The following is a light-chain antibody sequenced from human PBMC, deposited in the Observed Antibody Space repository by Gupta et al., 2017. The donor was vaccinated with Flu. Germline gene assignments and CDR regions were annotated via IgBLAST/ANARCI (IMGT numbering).Light chain of an antibody. CDR1: QSLVHRNGNTY. CDR2: RVS. CDR3: MQGTHWPT. Sequence: DVVMTQSPLSLPVTLGQPASISCRSSQSLVHRNGNTYLTWFQQRPGQSPRRLIYRVSNRDSGVPDRLSGSGSGTDFTLKISRVEAEDVGVYYCMQGTHWPTFGQGTKVEIK. J-gene: IGKJ1*01. V-gene: IGKV2-30*02.